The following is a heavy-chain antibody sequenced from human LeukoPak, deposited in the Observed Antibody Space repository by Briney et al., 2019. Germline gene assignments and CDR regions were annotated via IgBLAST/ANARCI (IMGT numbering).Heavy chain of an antibody. V-gene: IGHV3-15*01. CDR3: TTGTYYYDSITLYDAFDI. CDR2: IKSKTDGGTT. Sequence: AGGSLRLSCAASGFTFSNAWMSWVRQAPGKGLEWVGRIKSKTDGGTTDYAAPVKGRFTISRDDSKNTLYLQMNSLKTEDTAVYYCTTGTYYYDSITLYDAFDIWGQGTMVTVSS. J-gene: IGHJ3*02. D-gene: IGHD3-22*01. CDR1: GFTFSNAW.